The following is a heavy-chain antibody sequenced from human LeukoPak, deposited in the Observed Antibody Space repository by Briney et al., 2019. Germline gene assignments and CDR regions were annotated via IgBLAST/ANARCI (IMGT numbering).Heavy chain of an antibody. V-gene: IGHV3-66*01. CDR3: ARDGYVDAFDI. D-gene: IGHD5-12*01. Sequence: PGGSLRLSCAASGFTVSSNYMSWVRQAPGTGLEWVSVIYSSGSTYYADSVKGRFTISRDNSKNTLYLQMNSLRAEDTAVYYCARDGYVDAFDIWGRGTMVTVSS. CDR1: GFTVSSNY. CDR2: IYSSGST. J-gene: IGHJ3*02.